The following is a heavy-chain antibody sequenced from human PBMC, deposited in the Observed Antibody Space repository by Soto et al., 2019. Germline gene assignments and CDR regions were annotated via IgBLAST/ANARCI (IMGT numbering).Heavy chain of an antibody. CDR3: AREDSSFPYYYYGMDV. CDR2: IYTSGST. J-gene: IGHJ6*02. V-gene: IGHV4-4*07. CDR1: GGSISSYY. D-gene: IGHD6-13*01. Sequence: QVQLQESGPGLVKPSETLSLTCTVSGGSISSYYWSWIRQPAGKGLEWIGRIYTSGSTNYNPSLKSRVTMSVDTSKNQFSLKLSSLTAADTAVYYCAREDSSFPYYYYGMDVWGQGTTVTVSS.